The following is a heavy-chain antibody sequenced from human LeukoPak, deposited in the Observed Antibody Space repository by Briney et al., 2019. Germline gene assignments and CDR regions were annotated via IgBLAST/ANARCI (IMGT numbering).Heavy chain of an antibody. D-gene: IGHD5-18*01. CDR2: IYYSGST. V-gene: IGHV4-59*08. CDR1: GGSIISYF. J-gene: IGHJ4*02. Sequence: SETLSLTCTVSGGSIISYFWSWIRQTPGKGLEWIGYIYYSGSTNYNPSLKSRVTISIATSKNQFSLNLSSVTAADTAVYYCARDSYGYGLFDYWGQGTLVTVSS. CDR3: ARDSYGYGLFDY.